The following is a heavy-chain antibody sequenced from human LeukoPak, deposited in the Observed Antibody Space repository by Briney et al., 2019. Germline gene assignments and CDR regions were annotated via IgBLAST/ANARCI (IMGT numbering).Heavy chain of an antibody. CDR1: GFTFSSYD. CDR3: TRGKYYYDSSGYCDY. V-gene: IGHV3-13*01. Sequence: PGGSLRLSCAASGFTFSSYDMHWVRQATGKGLEWVSAIGTAGDTYYPGSVKGRFTISRENAKNSLYLQMNSLRAGDTAVYYCTRGKYYYDSSGYCDYWGQGTLVTVSS. D-gene: IGHD3-22*01. J-gene: IGHJ4*02. CDR2: IGTAGDT.